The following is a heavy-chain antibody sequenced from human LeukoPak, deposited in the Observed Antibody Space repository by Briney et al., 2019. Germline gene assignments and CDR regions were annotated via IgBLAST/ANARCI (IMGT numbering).Heavy chain of an antibody. CDR3: ARLGATTDFDY. D-gene: IGHD1-26*01. CDR1: GFTFSSYS. Sequence: GGSLRLSCAASGFTFSSYSMNWVRQAPGKGLEWVSYISSSSSTIYYADSVKGRFTISRDNAKNSLYLQMNSLRAEDTAVYYCARLGATTDFDYWGQGTLVTVSS. V-gene: IGHV3-48*01. CDR2: ISSSSSTI. J-gene: IGHJ4*02.